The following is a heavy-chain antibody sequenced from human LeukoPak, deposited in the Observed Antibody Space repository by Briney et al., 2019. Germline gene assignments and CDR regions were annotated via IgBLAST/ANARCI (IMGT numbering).Heavy chain of an antibody. J-gene: IGHJ4*02. CDR1: GGSFSGYY. D-gene: IGHD6-6*01. CDR3: ARGLGSSSSGDRDY. Sequence: PSETLSLTCAVYGGSFSGYYWSWIRQPPGKGLEWIGEINHSGSTNYNPSLKSRVTISVDTSKNQFSLKLSSVTAADTAVYYCARGLGSSSSGDRDYWGQGTLVTVSS. CDR2: INHSGST. V-gene: IGHV4-34*01.